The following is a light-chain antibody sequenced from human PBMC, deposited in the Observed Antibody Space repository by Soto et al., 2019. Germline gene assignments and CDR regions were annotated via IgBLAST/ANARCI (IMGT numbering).Light chain of an antibody. Sequence: EIVLTQSPGTLSLSPGERATLSCRASHSVSSSYLAWYQQKPGQAPRLLIYGASSRATGIPDRFSGSGSGTAFSLTISRLEPEEFAVYYCQQYCSSPPITFGQGTRLEIK. CDR3: QQYCSSPPIT. CDR1: HSVSSSY. J-gene: IGKJ5*01. V-gene: IGKV3-20*01. CDR2: GAS.